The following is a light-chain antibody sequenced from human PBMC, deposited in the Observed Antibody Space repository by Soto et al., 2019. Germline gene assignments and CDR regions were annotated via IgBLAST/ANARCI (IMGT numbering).Light chain of an antibody. CDR1: SSDVGGYNY. CDR3: SSYTSSNTLYV. V-gene: IGLV2-14*01. Sequence: QSALTQPASVSGSPGQSITISCTGTSSDVGGYNYVSWYQQHTGKAPKLMIYDVSNRPSGVSNRFSGSKSGNTASLTISGLQAEDEADYYCSSYTSSNTLYVFGTGTKVTVL. J-gene: IGLJ1*01. CDR2: DVS.